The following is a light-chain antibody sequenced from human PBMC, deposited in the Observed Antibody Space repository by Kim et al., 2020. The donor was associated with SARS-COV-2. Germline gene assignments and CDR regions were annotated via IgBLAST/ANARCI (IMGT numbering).Light chain of an antibody. CDR3: SSYTSTSTLV. Sequence: QSALTQPPSVSGSPGQSVTISCTGNSSDVGNYDRVSWYQQPPGTAPKLIIYEVSNRPSGVPDRFSGSKSGNTASLTISGLQAEDEADYYCSSYTSTSTLVFGTGTKVTVL. J-gene: IGLJ1*01. CDR2: EVS. CDR1: SSDVGNYDR. V-gene: IGLV2-18*02.